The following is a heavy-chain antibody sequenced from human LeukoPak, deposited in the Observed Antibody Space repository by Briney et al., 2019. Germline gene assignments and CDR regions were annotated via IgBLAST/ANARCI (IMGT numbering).Heavy chain of an antibody. CDR2: T. CDR3: ANQVTYGSFDQ. V-gene: IGHV3-23*01. Sequence: TYYAASVKGRFTISRDNYKDTLYLQMNNLRAEDTAVYYCANQVTYGSFDQWGQGALVTVSS. D-gene: IGHD3-10*01. J-gene: IGHJ4*02.